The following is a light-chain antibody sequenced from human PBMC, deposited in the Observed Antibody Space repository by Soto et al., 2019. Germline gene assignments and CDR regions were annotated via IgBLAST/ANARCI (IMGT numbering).Light chain of an antibody. CDR3: QQANSFPWT. CDR2: AAS. J-gene: IGKJ1*01. V-gene: IGKV1-12*01. CDR1: HTISSW. Sequence: DIQMTQSPSTLSGSVVDRFTITCLASHTISSWLAWYQQKPGKAPKLLIYAASSLQSGVPSRFSGSGSGTDFTLTISSLQPEDFATYYCQQANSFPWTFGQGTKVDI.